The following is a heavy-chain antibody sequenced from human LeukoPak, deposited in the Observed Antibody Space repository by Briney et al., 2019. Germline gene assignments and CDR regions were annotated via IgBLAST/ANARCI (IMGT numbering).Heavy chain of an antibody. J-gene: IGHJ4*02. D-gene: IGHD6-13*01. Sequence: GASVKVSCKASGYTFTSYGINWVRQAPGQGLEWMGWISAYNGKTNYAQKFQGRVTMTTDTSTSTAYMELRSLRSDDTAVFYCARVSYSTNWPYFDYWGQGTLVTVSS. CDR3: ARVSYSTNWPYFDY. CDR1: GYTFTSYG. CDR2: ISAYNGKT. V-gene: IGHV1-18*01.